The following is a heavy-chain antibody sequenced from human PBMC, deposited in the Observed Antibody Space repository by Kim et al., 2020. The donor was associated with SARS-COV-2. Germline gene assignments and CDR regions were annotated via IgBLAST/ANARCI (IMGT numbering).Heavy chain of an antibody. CDR2: IYYIGST. Sequence: SETLSLTCTVSGGSISSSNYYWGWLRQPQGMGLVWVGSIYYIGSTYNNPALKGRVTISVDTSKNQFSLKLSSVTAAETAVYYCARLVMITFGGIIVIPTGRFDYWGQGTLVTVSS. CDR3: ARLVMITFGGIIVIPTGRFDY. V-gene: IGHV4-39*01. CDR1: GGSISSSNYY. D-gene: IGHD3-16*02. J-gene: IGHJ4*02.